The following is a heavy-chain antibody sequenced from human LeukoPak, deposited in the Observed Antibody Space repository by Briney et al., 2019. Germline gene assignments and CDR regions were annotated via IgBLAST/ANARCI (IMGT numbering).Heavy chain of an antibody. J-gene: IGHJ4*02. V-gene: IGHV3-23*01. D-gene: IGHD3-10*01. CDR3: AKSVGSGSYYNNDC. Sequence: GGSLRLSCAASGFTFSSYAMTWVRQAPGQGLEWVSGITSGGGTYYADSVKGRFTISRDNSKNTLYVQMNSLRAEDTAVHYCAKSVGSGSYYNNDCWGQGTLVTVSS. CDR1: GFTFSSYA. CDR2: ITSGGGT.